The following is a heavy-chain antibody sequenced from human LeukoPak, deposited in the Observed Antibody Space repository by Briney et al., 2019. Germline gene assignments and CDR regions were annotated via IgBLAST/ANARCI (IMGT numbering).Heavy chain of an antibody. CDR1: GYTFTNHG. CDR2: INTYSGDT. CDR3: ARVASSGSYASYFDY. V-gene: IGHV1-18*04. D-gene: IGHD1-26*01. J-gene: IGHJ4*02. Sequence: GASVKVSCKASGYTFTNHGLTWVRQAPGQGLEWMGWINTYSGDTKYGQKFQGRVTMTTDTSTSMVFLELMSLRSEDTAVYYCARVASSGSYASYFDYWGQGTLVTVSS.